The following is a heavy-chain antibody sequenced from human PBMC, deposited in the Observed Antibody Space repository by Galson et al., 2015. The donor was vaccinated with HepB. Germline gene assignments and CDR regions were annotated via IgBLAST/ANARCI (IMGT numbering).Heavy chain of an antibody. Sequence: SLRLSCAASGFNFSNYAFHWVRHGPGKGLEWVAVVSYNGTTKYHADSVEGRFAVSRDNSKNILYLQMNSLRPDDTAMYHFARSFHWQGYDLWGQGTLVTVS. CDR1: GFNFSNYA. V-gene: IGHV3-30*09. CDR3: ARSFHWQGYDL. D-gene: IGHD3/OR15-3a*01. CDR2: VSYNGTTK. J-gene: IGHJ4*02.